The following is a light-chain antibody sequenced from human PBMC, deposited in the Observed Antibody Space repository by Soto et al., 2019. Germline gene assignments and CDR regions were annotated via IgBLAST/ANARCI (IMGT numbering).Light chain of an antibody. CDR3: QQYYNWPPYT. J-gene: IGKJ2*01. CDR1: QSVASN. V-gene: IGKV3-15*01. CDR2: GAS. Sequence: EIVMTQSPATLSVSPGGRATLSCRASQSVASNLAWYQQKPGQAPRLLIHGASTRANGIPTRFSGSGSGTDFTLLLSSLQSEDFAIYYCQQYYNWPPYTFGQGTKLEIK.